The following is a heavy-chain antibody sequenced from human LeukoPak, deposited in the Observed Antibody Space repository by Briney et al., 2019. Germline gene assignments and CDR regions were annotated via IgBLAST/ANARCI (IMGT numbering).Heavy chain of an antibody. Sequence: ASVKVSCKASGYTFTGYYMHWVRQASGQGLEWMGWINPNSGGTNYAQKFQGRVTTTRDTSISTSYMELSRLRSDDTAVYYCARAWLRLNPYFDYWGQGTLVTVSS. CDR1: GYTFTGYY. V-gene: IGHV1-2*02. CDR2: INPNSGGT. D-gene: IGHD5-12*01. J-gene: IGHJ4*02. CDR3: ARAWLRLNPYFDY.